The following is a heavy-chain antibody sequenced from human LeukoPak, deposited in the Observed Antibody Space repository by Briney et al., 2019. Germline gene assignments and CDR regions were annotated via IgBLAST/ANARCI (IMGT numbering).Heavy chain of an antibody. CDR1: GFTFSSYS. CDR3: ARDLGYYAGDY. D-gene: IGHD3-3*01. V-gene: IGHV3-48*04. CDR2: IGTSSSTI. J-gene: IGHJ4*02. Sequence: GGSLRLSCAASGFTFSSYSMNWVRQAPGKGLEWVLYIGTSSSTIYYADSVKGRFTISRDNAKNSLYLQMNSLRAEDTAVYYCARDLGYYAGDYWGQGTLVTVSS.